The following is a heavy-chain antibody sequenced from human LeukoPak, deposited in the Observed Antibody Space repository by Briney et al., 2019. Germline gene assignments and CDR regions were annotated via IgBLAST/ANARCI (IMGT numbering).Heavy chain of an antibody. J-gene: IGHJ4*02. D-gene: IGHD3-10*01. V-gene: IGHV3-30*02. Sequence: PGGSPRLSCAASGFTFSSYGMHWVRQAPGKGLEWVAFIRYDGSNKYYADSVKGRFTISRDNSKNTLYLQMNSLRAEDTAVYYCAKDDAYYYGSGTCFDYWGQGTLVTVSS. CDR1: GFTFSSYG. CDR3: AKDDAYYYGSGTCFDY. CDR2: IRYDGSNK.